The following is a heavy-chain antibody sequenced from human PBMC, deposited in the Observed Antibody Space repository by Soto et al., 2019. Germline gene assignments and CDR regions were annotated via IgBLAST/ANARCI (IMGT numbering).Heavy chain of an antibody. CDR1: CASIRRVGYS. J-gene: IGHJ5*02. Sequence: TPSLTSTVSCASIRRVGYSSSWIRQHLGKGLEWIGYIYYSGSTYYNPSLKSRVTISVDTSKNQFSLKLSSVTAADTAVYYCARTIVVVPAAMFWFDPWGQGTLVTVSS. CDR2: IYYSGST. CDR3: ARTIVVVPAAMFWFDP. D-gene: IGHD2-2*01. V-gene: IGHV4-31*03.